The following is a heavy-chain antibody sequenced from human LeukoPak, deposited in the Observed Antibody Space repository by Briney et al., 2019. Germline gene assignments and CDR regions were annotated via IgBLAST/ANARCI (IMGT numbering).Heavy chain of an antibody. CDR2: INHSGST. V-gene: IGHV4-34*01. CDR1: GGSFSGYY. J-gene: IGHJ5*02. Sequence: PSETLSLTCAVYGGSFSGYYWSWIRQPPGKGLEWIGEINHSGSTNYNPSLKSRVTISVDTSKNQFSLKLSSVTAADTAVYYCARGPYCSSTSCYFSWFDPWGQGTLVTVSS. CDR3: ARGPYCSSTSCYFSWFDP. D-gene: IGHD2-2*01.